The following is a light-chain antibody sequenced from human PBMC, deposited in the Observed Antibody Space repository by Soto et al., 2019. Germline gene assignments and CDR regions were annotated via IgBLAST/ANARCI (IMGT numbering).Light chain of an antibody. J-gene: IGKJ2*01. CDR2: AAS. Sequence: DLPLTQSPSFLSASVGDRVTITCRASQGISSYLAWYQQKPGKAPKLLIYAASTLQSGVPSRFSGSGSGTEFTLTISSLQPEDFATYYCQQLNSYQYTFGQGTKLEIK. CDR3: QQLNSYQYT. CDR1: QGISSY. V-gene: IGKV1-9*01.